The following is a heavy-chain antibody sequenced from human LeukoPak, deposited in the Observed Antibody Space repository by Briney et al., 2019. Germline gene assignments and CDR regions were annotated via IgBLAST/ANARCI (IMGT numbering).Heavy chain of an antibody. CDR2: IRYDGSNK. J-gene: IGHJ6*03. D-gene: IGHD3-10*01. Sequence: GGSLRLSCAPSGFTLSSYGMHWVRQAPGQGLEWVAFIRYDGSNKYYTDSVKGRFTIPRDNSKNTLYLQMNSLRAEDTAVYYCAKVTSTLYYGSGTVKGGPTDYYYMDVWGKGTTVTISS. V-gene: IGHV3-30*02. CDR1: GFTLSSYG. CDR3: AKVTSTLYYGSGTVKGGPTDYYYMDV.